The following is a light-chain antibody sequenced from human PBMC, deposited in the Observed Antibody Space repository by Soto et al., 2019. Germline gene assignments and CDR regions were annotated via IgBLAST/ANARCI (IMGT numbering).Light chain of an antibody. J-gene: IGLJ1*01. CDR1: SSDIGGHNY. CDR2: DVS. Sequence: QSALTQPASVSGSPGQSITISCSGSSSDIGGHNYVSWYQQHPGKAPKLILYDVSYRPSGVSNRFSGSKSGNTASLTISGLQAEDEADYYCSSFASSGTPYVFGAGTKVTVL. CDR3: SSFASSGTPYV. V-gene: IGLV2-14*03.